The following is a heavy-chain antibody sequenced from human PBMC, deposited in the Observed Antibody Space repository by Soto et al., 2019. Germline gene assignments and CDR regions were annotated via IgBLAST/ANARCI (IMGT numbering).Heavy chain of an antibody. CDR2: ISPSGTTT. Sequence: ASVKVSCKASGYTFTNYYMHWVRQAPGQGLEWVGVISPSGTTTAYAQKFQGRVTMTRDTSTSTVYMDLSSLRSEDTAIYYCARERANACYFDYWGQGTLVTVSS. CDR3: ARERANACYFDY. CDR1: GYTFTNYY. V-gene: IGHV1-46*01. D-gene: IGHD7-27*01. J-gene: IGHJ4*02.